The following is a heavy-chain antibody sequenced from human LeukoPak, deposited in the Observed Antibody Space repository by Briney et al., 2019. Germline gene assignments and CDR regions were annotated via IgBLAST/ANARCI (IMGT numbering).Heavy chain of an antibody. D-gene: IGHD6-13*01. V-gene: IGHV3-21*01. Sequence: GGSLRLSCAASGFTFSSYSMNWVRQAPGKGLEWVSSISSSSSYIYYADSVKGRFTISRDNAKNSLYLQMNSLRAEDTAVYYCARASFAAAGLDAFDIWGQGTMVTVSS. CDR2: ISSSSSYI. J-gene: IGHJ3*02. CDR1: GFTFSSYS. CDR3: ARASFAAAGLDAFDI.